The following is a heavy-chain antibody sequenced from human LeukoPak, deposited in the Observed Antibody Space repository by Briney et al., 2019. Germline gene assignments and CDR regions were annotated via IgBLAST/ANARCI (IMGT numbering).Heavy chain of an antibody. CDR2: ISYDGSNK. Sequence: GGSLRLSCAASGFTFSSYGMHWVRQAPGKGLEWVAVISYDGSNKYYADSVKGRFTISRDNSKNTLYLQMNSLRAEDTAVYYCAYYYDSSGSSPDAFDIWGQGTMVTVSS. V-gene: IGHV3-30*03. D-gene: IGHD3-22*01. CDR3: AYYYDSSGSSPDAFDI. J-gene: IGHJ3*02. CDR1: GFTFSSYG.